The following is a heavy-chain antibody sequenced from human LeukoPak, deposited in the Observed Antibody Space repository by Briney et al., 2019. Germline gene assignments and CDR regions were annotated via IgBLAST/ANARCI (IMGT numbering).Heavy chain of an antibody. CDR2: SNPNSGGT. D-gene: IGHD6-13*01. CDR1: GYTFTGYY. V-gene: IGHV1-2*02. CDR3: ARDLPSSSCPSAWVSGWFDP. J-gene: IGHJ5*02. Sequence: ASVKVSCKASGYTFTGYYMHWVGRAPGQGLEWMGWSNPNSGGTNYVQKFQSRVIMTRDTSISTAYMDLSRLGSDDTAVYYCARDLPSSSCPSAWVSGWFDPWGQGTLFTVSS.